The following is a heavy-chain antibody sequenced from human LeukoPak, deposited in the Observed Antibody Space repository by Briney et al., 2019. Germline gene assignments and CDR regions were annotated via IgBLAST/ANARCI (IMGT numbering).Heavy chain of an antibody. CDR2: IWYDGSNK. Sequence: PGRSLRLSCAASGFTFSSYGMHWVRQAPGKGLEGVAVIWYDGSNKYYADSVKGRFTISRDNSKNTLYLQMNSLRAEDTSIYYCARDIGSGWMEGYFDYWGQETLVTVSS. CDR3: ARDIGSGWMEGYFDY. J-gene: IGHJ4*02. V-gene: IGHV3-33*01. D-gene: IGHD6-19*01. CDR1: GFTFSSYG.